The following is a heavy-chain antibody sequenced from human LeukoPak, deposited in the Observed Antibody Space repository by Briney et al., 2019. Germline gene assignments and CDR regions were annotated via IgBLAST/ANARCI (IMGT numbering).Heavy chain of an antibody. CDR3: AKARGYSYGYSFFDY. V-gene: IGHV3-48*01. J-gene: IGHJ4*02. CDR1: GFTFSSYS. D-gene: IGHD5-18*01. CDR2: ISSSSSTI. Sequence: PGGSLRLSCAASGFTFSSYSMNWVRQAPGKGLEWVSYISSSSSTIYYADSVKGRFTISRDNAKNSLYLQMNSLRAEDTALYYCAKARGYSYGYSFFDYWGQGTLVTVSS.